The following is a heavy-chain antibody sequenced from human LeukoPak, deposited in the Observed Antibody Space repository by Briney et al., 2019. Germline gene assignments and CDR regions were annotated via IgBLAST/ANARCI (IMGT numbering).Heavy chain of an antibody. CDR3: ARIAEQHLQYYFDY. CDR1: GYFLSSYG. Sequence: GASVKVSCKASGYFLSSYGFSWVRQAPGQGLEWMGWISAYDGNTNYAQKIQGRVTMATDTSTSTAYMELRSLRSDDSAVYFCARIAEQHLQYYFDYWGQGTLVTVSS. CDR2: ISAYDGNT. V-gene: IGHV1-18*01. J-gene: IGHJ4*02. D-gene: IGHD6-13*01.